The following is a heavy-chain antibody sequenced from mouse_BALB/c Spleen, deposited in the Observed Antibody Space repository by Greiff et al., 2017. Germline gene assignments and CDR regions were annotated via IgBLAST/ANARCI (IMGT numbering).Heavy chain of an antibody. Sequence: LQQPGSEVVRPGASVKLSCKASGYTFTSYWMHWVKQRPGQGLEWIGNIYPGSGSTNYDEKFKSKATLTVDTSSSTAYMQLSSLTSEDSAVYYCTREELGRAWFAYWGQGTLVTVSA. D-gene: IGHD4-1*01. CDR3: TREELGRAWFAY. CDR2: IYPGSGST. J-gene: IGHJ3*01. CDR1: GYTFTSYW. V-gene: IGHV1S22*01.